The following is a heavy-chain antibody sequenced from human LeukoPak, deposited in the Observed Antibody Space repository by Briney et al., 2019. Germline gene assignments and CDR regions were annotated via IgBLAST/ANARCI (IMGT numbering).Heavy chain of an antibody. D-gene: IGHD3-22*01. CDR1: GFTFDDYA. CDR2: INWDSGNI. J-gene: IGHJ4*02. CDR3: ARAANFDSSGRDY. V-gene: IGHV3-9*01. Sequence: GRSLRLSCAASGFTFDDYAMHWVRQAPGKGLEWVSGINWDSGNIGYADSVRGRLTISRDNAKNSLYLQMNSLRAEDTALYYCARAANFDSSGRDYWGQGTLVTVSS.